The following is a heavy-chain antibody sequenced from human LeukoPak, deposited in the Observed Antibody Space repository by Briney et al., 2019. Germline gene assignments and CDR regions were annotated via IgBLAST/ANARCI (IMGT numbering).Heavy chain of an antibody. V-gene: IGHV3-74*01. CDR2: SNSDGSST. CDR3: ARSSGWPDY. D-gene: IGHD6-19*01. J-gene: IGHJ4*02. Sequence: QPGGSLRLSCAASGFTFSSYWMHWVRQAPGKGLVWVSRSNSDGSSTSYADSVKGRFTISRDSAKNTLYLQMYSLRVEDTAVYYCARSSGWPDYWGQGTLVTVSS. CDR1: GFTFSSYW.